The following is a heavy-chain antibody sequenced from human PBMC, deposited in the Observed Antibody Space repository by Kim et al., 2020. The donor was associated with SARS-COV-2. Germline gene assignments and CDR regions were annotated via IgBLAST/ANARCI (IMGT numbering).Heavy chain of an antibody. D-gene: IGHD6-13*01. J-gene: IGHJ4*02. CDR3: AKDRSSSWSFDY. CDR2: ISYDGSHI. V-gene: IGHV3-30*18. Sequence: GGSLRLSCAASGFTFSDYGMHWVRQATGKGLEWVALISYDGSHIYYADSVKGRFTISRDDSKNTLYLQMDSLRNEDTAVYYCAKDRSSSWSFDYWGQGTLVTVSS. CDR1: GFTFSDYG.